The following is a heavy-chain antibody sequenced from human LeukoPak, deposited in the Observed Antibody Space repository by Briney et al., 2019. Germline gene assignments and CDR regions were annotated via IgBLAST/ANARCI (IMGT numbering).Heavy chain of an antibody. CDR1: GGTFSSHA. Sequence: SVKVSCKASGGTFSSHAISWVRQAPGQGLEWMGRIIPIFGIANYAQKFQGRVTITADKSTSTAYMELSSLRSEDTAVYYCARDGSGNYYYYGMDVWGQGTTVTVSS. J-gene: IGHJ6*02. CDR2: IIPIFGIA. CDR3: ARDGSGNYYYYGMDV. D-gene: IGHD5-12*01. V-gene: IGHV1-69*04.